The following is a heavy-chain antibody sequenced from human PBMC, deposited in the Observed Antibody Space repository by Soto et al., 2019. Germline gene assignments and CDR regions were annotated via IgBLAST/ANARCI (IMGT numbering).Heavy chain of an antibody. V-gene: IGHV5-10-1*01. D-gene: IGHD3-10*01. CDR1: GYSFTNYF. J-gene: IGHJ4*02. CDR2: IDPTDSYT. Sequence: GESLKISCKGSGYSFTNYFITWVRQMPGKGLEWMGRIDPTDSYTTYSPSFQGHVTISVDKSVSTAYLQWSSLRASDTAMYYCARHIYYYGKGGPYYFDYWGQGTLVTVSS. CDR3: ARHIYYYGKGGPYYFDY.